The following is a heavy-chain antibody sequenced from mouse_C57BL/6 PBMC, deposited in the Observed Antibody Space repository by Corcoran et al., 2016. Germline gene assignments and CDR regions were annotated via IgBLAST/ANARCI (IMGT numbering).Heavy chain of an antibody. CDR3: ARCTTVVSYYAMDY. CDR1: GYTFTTYG. CDR2: INTYSGVP. Sequence: QIQLVQSGPELKKPGETVKISCKASGYTFTTYGMSWVKQAPGKGLKWMGWINTYSGVPTYADDFKGRFAFSLETSASTAYLQINNLKNEDTATYFCARCTTVVSYYAMDYWGQGTSVTVSS. J-gene: IGHJ4*01. V-gene: IGHV9-3*01. D-gene: IGHD1-1*01.